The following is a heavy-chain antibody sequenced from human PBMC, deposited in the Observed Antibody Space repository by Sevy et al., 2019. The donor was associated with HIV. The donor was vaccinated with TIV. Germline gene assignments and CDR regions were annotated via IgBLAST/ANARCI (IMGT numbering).Heavy chain of an antibody. CDR3: ASIDSSGTLGEFDY. D-gene: IGHD3-22*01. Sequence: GGSLRLSCAASGFTFSSYAMHWVRQAPGKGLEWVAVISYDGSNKYYADSVKGRFTFSKDNSNNSLYLQMNSLRAEDTAVYYCASIDSSGTLGEFDYWGQGTLVTVSS. J-gene: IGHJ4*02. CDR2: ISYDGSNK. V-gene: IGHV3-30-3*01. CDR1: GFTFSSYA.